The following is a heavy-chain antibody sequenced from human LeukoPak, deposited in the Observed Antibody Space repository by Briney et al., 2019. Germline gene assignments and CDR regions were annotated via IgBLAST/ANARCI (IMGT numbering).Heavy chain of an antibody. J-gene: IGHJ4*02. D-gene: IGHD5-18*01. CDR2: IWYDGSNK. Sequence: PGRSLRLSCAASGFTFSSYGMHWVRQAPGKGLEWVAVIWYDGSNKYYADSVKGRFTISRDNSKNTLYLQMNSLRAEDTAVYYCAGDGQLWSSTTDFDYWGQGTLVTVSS. V-gene: IGHV3-33*01. CDR1: GFTFSSYG. CDR3: AGDGQLWSSTTDFDY.